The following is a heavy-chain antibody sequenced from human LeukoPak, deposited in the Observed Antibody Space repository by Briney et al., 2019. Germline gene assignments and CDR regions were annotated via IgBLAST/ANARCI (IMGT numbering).Heavy chain of an antibody. CDR1: GYTFTSYG. CDR3: ARDLPLVVPAAMGAPEGFDY. J-gene: IGHJ4*02. CDR2: ISAYYGNK. V-gene: IGHV1-18*01. D-gene: IGHD2-2*01. Sequence: GSVKDSCKASGYTFTSYGISWVRPAPGQGLEWMGWISAYYGNKNYAQQREGRVTMTTDTSANTAYMELRSLSSDDTAVYYCARDLPLVVPAAMGAPEGFDYWGQGTLVTVSS.